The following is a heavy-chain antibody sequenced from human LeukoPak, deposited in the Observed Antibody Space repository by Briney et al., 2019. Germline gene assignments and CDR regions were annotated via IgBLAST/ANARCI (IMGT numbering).Heavy chain of an antibody. CDR1: GFTFSDHY. Sequence: GGSLRLSCAASGFTFSDHYMDWVRQAPGRGLGWVGRTRNKANSYTTEYAASVKGRFTISRDDSKNSLYLQMSSLKTEDTAVYYCAREAVNYYDSSGYIDYWGQGTLVTVSS. D-gene: IGHD3-22*01. CDR2: TRNKANSYTT. CDR3: AREAVNYYDSSGYIDY. V-gene: IGHV3-72*01. J-gene: IGHJ4*02.